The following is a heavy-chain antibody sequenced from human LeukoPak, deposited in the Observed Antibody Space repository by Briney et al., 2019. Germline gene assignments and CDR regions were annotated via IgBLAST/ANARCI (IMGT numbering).Heavy chain of an antibody. D-gene: IGHD1-1*01. V-gene: IGHV1-69*05. CDR2: TIPLFGTT. Sequence: SVKVSCKASGGSFSSHAVGWVRQAPGQGLEWLGGTIPLFGTTRYAQKFQGRVTITTDESTRTAYMDLSSLTSEDTAVYYCARGSWDDVGYYYYYYMDVWGKGSTVNVSS. CDR3: ARGSWDDVGYYYYYYMDV. CDR1: GGSFSSHA. J-gene: IGHJ6*03.